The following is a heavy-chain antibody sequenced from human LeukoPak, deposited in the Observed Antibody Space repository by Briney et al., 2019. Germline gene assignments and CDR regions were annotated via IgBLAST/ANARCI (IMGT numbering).Heavy chain of an antibody. CDR3: ARSIAVAGIVSDYYYYGMDV. D-gene: IGHD6-19*01. V-gene: IGHV4-39*07. CDR2: IYYSGST. Sequence: SETLSLTCTVSGGSMSSSSYYWGWIRQPPGKGLEWIGSIYYSGSTYYNPSLKSRVTISIHTSKKQFSLKLSSVTAADTAVYYCARSIAVAGIVSDYYYYGMDVWGQGTTVTVSS. CDR1: GGSMSSSSYY. J-gene: IGHJ6*02.